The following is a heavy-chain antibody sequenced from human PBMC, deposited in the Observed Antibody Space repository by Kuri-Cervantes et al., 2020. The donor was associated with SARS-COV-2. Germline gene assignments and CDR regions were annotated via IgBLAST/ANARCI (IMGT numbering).Heavy chain of an antibody. V-gene: IGHV3-43*01. J-gene: IGHJ4*02. CDR3: AKDIWSSSSGPLDY. D-gene: IGHD6-6*01. CDR2: ISWDGGST. Sequence: GESLKISCAASGFTFDDYTMHWVRQAPGKGLEWVSLISWDGGSTYYADSVKGRFTISRDNSKNSLYLQMNSLRTEDTALYYCAKDIWSSSSGPLDYWGQGNLVTVSS. CDR1: GFTFDDYT.